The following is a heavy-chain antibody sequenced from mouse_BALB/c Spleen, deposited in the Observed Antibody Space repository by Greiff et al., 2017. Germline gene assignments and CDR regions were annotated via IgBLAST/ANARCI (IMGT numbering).Heavy chain of an antibody. D-gene: IGHD1-1*01. Sequence: EVQLVESGGGLVKPGGSLKLSCAASGFTFSDYYMYWVRQTPEKRLEWVATISDGGSYTYYPDSVKGRFTISRDNAKNNLYLQMSSLKSEDTAMYYCARDGDYYGSSRFAYWGQGTLVTVSA. J-gene: IGHJ3*01. CDR2: ISDGGSYT. CDR3: ARDGDYYGSSRFAY. V-gene: IGHV5-4*02. CDR1: GFTFSDYY.